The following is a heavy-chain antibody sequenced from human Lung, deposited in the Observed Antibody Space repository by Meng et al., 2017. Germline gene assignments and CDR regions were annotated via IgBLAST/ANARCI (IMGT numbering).Heavy chain of an antibody. Sequence: GPLGEAGGGFVPPGGSLTLSCAASGFTFTDHWMHWVRQGPGKGLVWVSRINRDGTKPTYADSVKGRFTISRDNAKNTLYLQMNNLRAEDTAFYYCTNDRLNHWGQGALVTVSS. D-gene: IGHD1-1*01. CDR3: TNDRLNH. J-gene: IGHJ1*01. CDR1: GFTFTDHW. V-gene: IGHV3-74*01. CDR2: INRDGTKP.